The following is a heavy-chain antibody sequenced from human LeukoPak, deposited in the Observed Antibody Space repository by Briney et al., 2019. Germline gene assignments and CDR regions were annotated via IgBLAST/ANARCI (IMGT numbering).Heavy chain of an antibody. CDR2: FDPEDGET. CDR3: ATDALVVVSQFDY. V-gene: IGHV1-24*01. J-gene: IGHJ4*02. Sequence: EASVKVSCKVSGYTLTELSMHWVRQALGKGLEWMGGFDPEDGETIYAQKFQGRVTMTEDTSTDTAYMELSSLRSEDTAVYYCATDALVVVSQFDYWGQGILVTVSS. CDR1: GYTLTELS. D-gene: IGHD3-22*01.